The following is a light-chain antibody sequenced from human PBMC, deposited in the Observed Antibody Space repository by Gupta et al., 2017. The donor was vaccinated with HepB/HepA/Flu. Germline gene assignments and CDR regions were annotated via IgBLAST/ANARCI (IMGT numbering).Light chain of an antibody. CDR2: NKN. V-gene: IGLV3-19*01. CDR1: SLRNSY. J-gene: IGLJ1*01. Sequence: SSALTQDPAVSVALGQTVRITCQGDSLRNSYASWFQQKPGQAPILGSYNKNNRPSGIPDRFSGSSSGNTASLTITGAQAEDEADYYCNSRDSSRKQDVFGTGTRVNVL. CDR3: NSRDSSRKQDV.